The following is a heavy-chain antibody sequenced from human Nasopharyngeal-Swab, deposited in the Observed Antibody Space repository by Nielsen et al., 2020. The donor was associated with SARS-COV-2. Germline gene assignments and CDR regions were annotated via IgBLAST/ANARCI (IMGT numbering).Heavy chain of an antibody. D-gene: IGHD2-8*01. J-gene: IGHJ4*02. CDR3: VRDSQWAFDY. V-gene: IGHV3-23*01. Sequence: GGSLRLSCAASGFTFSSYAMSWVRQAPGKGLEWVSAISGSGGSTYYADSVKGRFTISRNNAKNSLYLQVHSLRDDDTAVYYCVRDSQWAFDYWGQGALVTVSP. CDR2: ISGSGGST. CDR1: GFTFSSYA.